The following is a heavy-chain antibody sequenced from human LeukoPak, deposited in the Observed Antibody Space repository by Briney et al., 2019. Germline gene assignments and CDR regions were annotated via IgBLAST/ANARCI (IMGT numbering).Heavy chain of an antibody. V-gene: IGHV1-18*04. CDR2: ISAYNGDT. D-gene: IGHD6-19*01. CDR1: GYTFNKHG. CDR3: ARDPSNTSGWSPYFDY. J-gene: IGHJ4*02. Sequence: ASVKVSCKASGYTFNKHGITWVRQAPGQGLEWMGWISAYNGDTKYGQKFQGRVTLITDTSASTAYMELWSLRSDDTAVYYCARDPSNTSGWSPYFDYWGQGALVTVSS.